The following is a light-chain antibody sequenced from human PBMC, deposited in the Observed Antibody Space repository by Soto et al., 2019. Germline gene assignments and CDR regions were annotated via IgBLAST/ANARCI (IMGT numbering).Light chain of an antibody. J-gene: IGLJ1*01. Sequence: QSVLTQPPSASGTPGQRVTISCSGSSSNIGSNTVNWYQQLPGTAPKLLIYSNNQRPSGVPDRFSGSKSGTSASLAISGLQSVDEADYYCAAWDDSLNGPLYVFGTGTKVTVL. V-gene: IGLV1-44*01. CDR1: SSNIGSNT. CDR3: AAWDDSLNGPLYV. CDR2: SNN.